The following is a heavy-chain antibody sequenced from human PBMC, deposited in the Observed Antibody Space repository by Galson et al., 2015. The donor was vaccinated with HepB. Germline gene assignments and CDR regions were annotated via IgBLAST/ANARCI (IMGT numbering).Heavy chain of an antibody. CDR2: FDPEDGET. J-gene: IGHJ4*02. CDR3: ATVGIGQQQLAFGYYFDY. V-gene: IGHV1-24*01. CDR1: GYTLTELS. D-gene: IGHD6-13*01. Sequence: SVKVSCKVSGYTLTELSMHWVRQAPGKGLEWMGGFDPEDGETIYAQKFQGRVTMTEDTSTDTAYMELSSLRSEDTAVYYCATVGIGQQQLAFGYYFDYWGQGTLVTVSS.